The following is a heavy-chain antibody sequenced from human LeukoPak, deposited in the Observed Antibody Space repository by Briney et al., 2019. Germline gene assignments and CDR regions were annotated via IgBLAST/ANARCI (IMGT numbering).Heavy chain of an antibody. J-gene: IGHJ4*02. D-gene: IGHD5-12*01. CDR1: GFSHSTSAVG. CDR2: IHSDDDK. Sequence: SGPTPVNPTQTLTLTCTFSGFSHSTSAVGGGWIRQPPGKALEWLALIHSDDDKRYSPSLKRKPTLTKDNSNDHVVLTLTNMYAVDTATYYCAHSKSWWLRAGPTFDYWGQGTLVTVSS. V-gene: IGHV2-5*02. CDR3: AHSKSWWLRAGPTFDY.